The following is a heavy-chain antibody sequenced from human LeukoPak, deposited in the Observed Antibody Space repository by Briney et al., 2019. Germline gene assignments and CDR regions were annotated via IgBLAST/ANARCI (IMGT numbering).Heavy chain of an antibody. D-gene: IGHD6-13*01. CDR3: ARGGVPAAGARNNWFDP. V-gene: IGHV1-69*05. CDR2: IIPIFGTA. Sequence: GASVKVSCKASGGTFSSYAISWVRQAPGQGLEWMGGIIPIFGTANYAQKFQGRVTITTDESTSTAYMELSSLRSEDTAVYYCARGGVPAAGARNNWFDPWGQGTLVTVSS. J-gene: IGHJ5*02. CDR1: GGTFSSYA.